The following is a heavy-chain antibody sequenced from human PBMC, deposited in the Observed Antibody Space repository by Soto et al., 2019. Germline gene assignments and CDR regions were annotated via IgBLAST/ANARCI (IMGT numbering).Heavy chain of an antibody. D-gene: IGHD3-16*02. CDR1: GYTFTSYG. J-gene: IGHJ1*01. CDR3: ARGGIWGSYPQRLEYFQH. CDR2: ISAYNGNT. V-gene: IGHV1-18*01. Sequence: GASVKVSCKASGYTFTSYGISWVRQAPGQGLEWMGWISAYNGNTNYAQKLQGRVTMTTDTSTSTAYMELRGLRSDDTAVYYCARGGIWGSYPQRLEYFQHWGQGTLVTVSS.